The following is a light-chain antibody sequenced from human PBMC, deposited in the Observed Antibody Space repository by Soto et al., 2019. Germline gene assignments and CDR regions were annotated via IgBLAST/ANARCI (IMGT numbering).Light chain of an antibody. CDR2: DVS. CDR3: ISYTTISTYV. V-gene: IGLV2-14*03. CDR1: SSDVGSYNY. Sequence: QSALTEPASVSGSPGHSMTISCTGTSSDVGSYNYVSWYQHYPGKAPKVMIYDVSSRPSGVSNRFSGSKSGNTASLTISGLQAEDEADYYCISYTTISTYVFGTGTQLTVL. J-gene: IGLJ1*01.